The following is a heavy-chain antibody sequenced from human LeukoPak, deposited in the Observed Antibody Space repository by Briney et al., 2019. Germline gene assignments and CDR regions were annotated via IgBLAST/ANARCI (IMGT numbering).Heavy chain of an antibody. V-gene: IGHV1-2*02. CDR2: INPNSGGT. CDR1: GYTFAGYY. J-gene: IGHJ4*02. CDR3: ARGDPPWITMVRGVIRAQFDY. D-gene: IGHD3-10*01. Sequence: GASVKVSCKASGYTFAGYYMHWVRQAPGQGLEWMGWINPNSGGTNYAQKFQGRVTMTRDTSISTAYMELSRLRSDDTAVYYCARGDPPWITMVRGVIRAQFDYWGQGTLVTVSS.